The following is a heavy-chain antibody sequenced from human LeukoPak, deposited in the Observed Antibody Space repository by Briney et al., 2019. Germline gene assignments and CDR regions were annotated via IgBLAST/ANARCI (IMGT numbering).Heavy chain of an antibody. V-gene: IGHV5-51*01. D-gene: IGHD3-16*01. CDR3: ARLGPWGWAIDYYYGMDV. J-gene: IGHJ6*02. CDR2: IYPGDSDT. CDR1: GYSFTSYW. Sequence: GESLKISCKGSGYSFTSYWIGWVRQVPGKGLEWMGIIYPGDSDTRYSPSFQGQVTISADKSISTAYLQWSSLKASDTAVYYCARLGPWGWAIDYYYGMDVWGQGTTVTVSS.